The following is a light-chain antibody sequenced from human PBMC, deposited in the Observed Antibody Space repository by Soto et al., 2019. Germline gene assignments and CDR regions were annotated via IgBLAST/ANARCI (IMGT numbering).Light chain of an antibody. V-gene: IGLV2-11*02. CDR2: DVT. CDR3: CSYAGSQTRV. Sequence: QSVLAQPRSMPGSPGQSVTISCTRTISDVGGHNDVSWYQQHPGKARKLMFYDVTKRPSGGPDRFSGSKSGNTASLTISGLQAEDEADYYCCSYAGSQTRVFGTGTKGTVL. J-gene: IGLJ1*01. CDR1: ISDVGGHND.